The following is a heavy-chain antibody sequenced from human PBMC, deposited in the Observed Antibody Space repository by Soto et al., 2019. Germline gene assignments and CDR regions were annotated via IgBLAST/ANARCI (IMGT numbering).Heavy chain of an antibody. CDR3: ARERQFLEWLLYPKYYYYMDV. D-gene: IGHD3-3*01. CDR2: INHSGST. V-gene: IGHV4-34*01. J-gene: IGHJ6*03. CDR1: GGSFSGYY. Sequence: SETLSLTCAVYGGSFSGYYWSWIRQPPGKGLEWIGEINHSGSTNYNPSLKSRVTISVDTSKNQFSLKLSSVTAADTAVYYCARERQFLEWLLYPKYYYYMDVWGKGTTVTVSS.